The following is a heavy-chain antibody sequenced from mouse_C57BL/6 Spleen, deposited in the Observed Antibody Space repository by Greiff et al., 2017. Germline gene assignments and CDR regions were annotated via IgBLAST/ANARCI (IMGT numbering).Heavy chain of an antibody. D-gene: IGHD1-1*01. Sequence: EVKLQESGGGLVKPGGSLKLSCAASGFTFSDYGMHWVRQAPEKGLEWVAYISSGSSTIYYADTVKGRFTSSRDNAKNTLFLQMTSLRSEDTAMYYCARRGGSSYNYAMDYWGQGTSVTVSS. CDR2: ISSGSSTI. CDR1: GFTFSDYG. CDR3: ARRGGSSYNYAMDY. V-gene: IGHV5-17*01. J-gene: IGHJ4*01.